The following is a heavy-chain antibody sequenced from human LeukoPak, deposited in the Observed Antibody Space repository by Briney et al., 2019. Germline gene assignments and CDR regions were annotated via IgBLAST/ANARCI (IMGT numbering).Heavy chain of an antibody. V-gene: IGHV3-48*02. CDR2: IDTSSSVI. J-gene: IGHJ2*01. CDR1: GFIFTSCS. Sequence: PGGSLRLSCAASGFIFTSCSMNWVRQAPGKGLEWVSYIDTSSSVIYYADSVKGRFIISRDNAKNSLYLQMNSLRDEDTAVYYCARDALHPRWYFDLWGRGTLLTVSS. CDR3: ARDALHPRWYFDL.